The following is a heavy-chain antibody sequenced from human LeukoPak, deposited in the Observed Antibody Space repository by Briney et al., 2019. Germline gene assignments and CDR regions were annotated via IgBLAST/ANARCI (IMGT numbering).Heavy chain of an antibody. CDR2: INSRGSTI. CDR3: ARGTDGYNDY. D-gene: IGHD5-24*01. V-gene: IGHV3-48*03. CDR1: GFTFSSYE. Sequence: PGGSLRLSCAASGFTFSSYEMNWVRQAPGKGLEWVSYINSRGSTIYYADSVKGRFTISRDNAKNSLYLQMNSPRAEDTAVYYCARGTDGYNDYWGQGTLVTASS. J-gene: IGHJ4*02.